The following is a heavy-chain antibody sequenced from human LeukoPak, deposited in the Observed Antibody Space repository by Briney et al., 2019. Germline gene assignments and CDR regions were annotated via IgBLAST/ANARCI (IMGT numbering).Heavy chain of an antibody. CDR3: ARAGYDILTGYSHYYYYYMDV. CDR2: ISSSGSTI. D-gene: IGHD3-9*01. Sequence: GGSLRLSCAASGFTFSDYYMSWIRQAPGKGLEWVSYISSSGSTIYYADSVKGRFTISRDNAKNSLYLQMNSLRAEDTAVYYCARAGYDILTGYSHYYYYYMDVWGKGTTVTISS. J-gene: IGHJ6*03. CDR1: GFTFSDYY. V-gene: IGHV3-11*01.